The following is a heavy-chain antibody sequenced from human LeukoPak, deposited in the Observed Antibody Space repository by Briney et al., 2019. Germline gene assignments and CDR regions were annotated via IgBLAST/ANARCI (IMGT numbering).Heavy chain of an antibody. CDR1: GGSISSSSYY. Sequence: SETLSLTCTVSGGSISSSSYYWGWLRQPPGTGLEWIGSIYYSGSTYYNPSLKSRVTISVDTSKNQFSLKLSSVTAADTAVYYCARLSIAGCFWGQGTLVTVSS. D-gene: IGHD6-6*01. V-gene: IGHV4-39*01. J-gene: IGHJ4*02. CDR2: IYYSGST. CDR3: ARLSIAGCF.